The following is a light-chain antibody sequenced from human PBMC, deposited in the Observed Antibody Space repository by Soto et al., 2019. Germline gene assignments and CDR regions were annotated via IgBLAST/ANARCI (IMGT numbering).Light chain of an antibody. CDR2: GVT. CDR3: SSYTSSYTWV. CDR1: TNDVGGYNY. Sequence: QSALPQPASVSGSPGQSITISFSGTTNDVGGYNYVSWYQQHPGKAPKLLIYGVTDRPSGVSSRFSGSKSGNAASLTISGLQAEDEGDYYCSSYTSSYTWVFGGGTKLTVL. J-gene: IGLJ3*02. V-gene: IGLV2-14*03.